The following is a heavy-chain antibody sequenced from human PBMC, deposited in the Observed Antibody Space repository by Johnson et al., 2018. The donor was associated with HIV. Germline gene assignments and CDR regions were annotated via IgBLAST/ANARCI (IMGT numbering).Heavy chain of an antibody. CDR3: ARDLPYYDILTGYIWGAFDI. CDR1: GFTFSSYD. Sequence: EVQLLESGGGLVQPGGSLRLSCAASGFTFSSYDMHWVRQATGKGLVWVSRINRDGSSRNYADTVKGRFSISRDNAKNTLYLQMKSLRAEDMDVYYCARDLPYYDILTGYIWGAFDIWGQGTMVTVSS. D-gene: IGHD3-9*01. V-gene: IGHV3-74*01. J-gene: IGHJ3*02. CDR2: INRDGSSR.